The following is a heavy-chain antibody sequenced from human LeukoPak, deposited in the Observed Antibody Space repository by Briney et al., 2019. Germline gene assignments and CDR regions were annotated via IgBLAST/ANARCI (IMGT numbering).Heavy chain of an antibody. J-gene: IGHJ3*02. CDR2: ISGSGGST. CDR3: AKDPPFSFGNPGAFDI. V-gene: IGHV3-23*01. CDR1: GFTFSSYA. D-gene: IGHD3-10*01. Sequence: GGSLRFSCAASGFTFSSYAMSWVRQAPGKGLEWVSAISGSGGSTYYADSAKGRFTISRDNSKNTLYLQMNSLRAEDTAVYYCAKDPPFSFGNPGAFDIWGQGTMVTVSS.